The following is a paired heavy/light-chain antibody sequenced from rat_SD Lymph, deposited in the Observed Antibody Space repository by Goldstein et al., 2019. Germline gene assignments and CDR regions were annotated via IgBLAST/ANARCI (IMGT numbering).Heavy chain of an antibody. CDR3: ARQGVYYGLGRVMDA. CDR1: GFTFSNYG. D-gene: IGHD1-6*01. Sequence: EVQLVESGGGLVQPGRSLKLSCVASGFTFSNYGMNWIRQAPGKGLEWVAYISSGSSYIYYAETVKGRFTISRDNAKNTLYLQMTSLRSEDTALYYCARQGVYYGLGRVMDAWGQGASVTVSS. CDR2: ISSGSSYI. V-gene: IGHV5-34*01. J-gene: IGHJ4*01.
Light chain of an antibody. CDR1: QNVGSN. CDR2: KAS. V-gene: IGKV6S10*01. J-gene: IGKJ1*01. Sequence: DIVMTQSPTSMSISVGDRVTMNCKASQNVGSNVDWYQQKTGQSPKLLIYKASNRYTGVPDRFTGSGSGTDFTFTISNMQAEDLAVYYCMQSNSYPPTFGGGTKLELK. CDR3: MQSNSYPPT.